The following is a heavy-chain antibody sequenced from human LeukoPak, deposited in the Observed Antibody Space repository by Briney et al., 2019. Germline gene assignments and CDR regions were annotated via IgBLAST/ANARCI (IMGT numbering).Heavy chain of an antibody. CDR1: GYSFTSYW. Sequence: GESLKISCKGSGYSFTSYWIGWVRQMPGKGLEWMGTIYPGDSDTRYSPSFQGQVTISADKSISTAYLQWSSLKASDTAMYYCARSYYYDSSGSRDWFDPWGQGTLVTVSS. CDR3: ARSYYYDSSGSRDWFDP. D-gene: IGHD3-22*01. CDR2: IYPGDSDT. V-gene: IGHV5-51*01. J-gene: IGHJ5*02.